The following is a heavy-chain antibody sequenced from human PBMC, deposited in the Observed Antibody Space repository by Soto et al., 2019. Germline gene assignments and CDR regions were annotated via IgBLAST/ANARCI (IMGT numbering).Heavy chain of an antibody. J-gene: IGHJ4*02. CDR3: ARDVRQYSYGYYFDY. V-gene: IGHV3-30-3*01. CDR2: ISYDGSNK. Sequence: GGSLRLSCAASGFTFSSYAMHWVRQAPGKGLEWVAVISYDGSNKYYADSVKGRFTISRDNSKNTLYLQMNSLRAGDTAVYYCARDVRQYSYGYYFDYWGQGTLVTVSS. D-gene: IGHD5-18*01. CDR1: GFTFSSYA.